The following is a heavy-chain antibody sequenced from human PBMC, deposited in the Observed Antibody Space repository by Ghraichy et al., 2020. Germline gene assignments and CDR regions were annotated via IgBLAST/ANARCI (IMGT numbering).Heavy chain of an antibody. D-gene: IGHD4-17*01. J-gene: IGHJ3*01. V-gene: IGHV3-7*03. CDR3: ARAPKGWGDDYGAAFVV. Sequence: GESLNISCTASGFTFSDYWMSWVRQTPGKGLEWVGNIKQDGSERSYVDSGEGRFTISRDNAKNSLYLQMNSLRVEDTAVYYCARAPKGWGDDYGAAFVVWRQGTMVAVSS. CDR1: GFTFSDYW. CDR2: IKQDGSER.